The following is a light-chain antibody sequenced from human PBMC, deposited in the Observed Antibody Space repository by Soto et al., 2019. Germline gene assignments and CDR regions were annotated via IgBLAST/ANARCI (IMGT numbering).Light chain of an antibody. CDR1: QYIHNY. Sequence: GDRVTITCRASQYIHNYLAWYQQKPGEAPKLLIYEAANLESGVPSRFSGSGTGTEFTLTISSLQPDDFATYYCQQSNNYPWTFGQGTREEI. V-gene: IGKV1-5*03. CDR2: EAA. CDR3: QQSNNYPWT. J-gene: IGKJ1*01.